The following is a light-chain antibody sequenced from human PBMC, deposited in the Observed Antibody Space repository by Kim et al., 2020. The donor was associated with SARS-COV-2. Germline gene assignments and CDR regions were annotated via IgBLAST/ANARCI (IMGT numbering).Light chain of an antibody. Sequence: PGERATLSCRASQSVSSNLAWYQQKPGQAPRLLIYGASTRATGIPARFSGSGSGTEFTLTISSLQSEDFAVYYCQQYNNWPTWTFGQGTKVEIK. CDR2: GAS. V-gene: IGKV3-15*01. CDR1: QSVSSN. CDR3: QQYNNWPTWT. J-gene: IGKJ1*01.